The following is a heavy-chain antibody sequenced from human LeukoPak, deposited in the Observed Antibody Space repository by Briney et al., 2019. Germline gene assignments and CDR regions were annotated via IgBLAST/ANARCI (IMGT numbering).Heavy chain of an antibody. D-gene: IGHD3-22*01. CDR1: GFDVSGHH. CDR2: TYTRGNS. CDR3: ARGGRGSAAVVAPRSFDI. J-gene: IGHJ3*02. Sequence: PGGSLGLSCAASGFDVSGHHMVWVRQAPGKGLEWVSVTYTRGNSYYTDSVKGRFIISRDTSKNTMDLQMNSLRPEDSALYFCARGGRGSAAVVAPRSFDIWGQGTMVAVSS. V-gene: IGHV3-53*01.